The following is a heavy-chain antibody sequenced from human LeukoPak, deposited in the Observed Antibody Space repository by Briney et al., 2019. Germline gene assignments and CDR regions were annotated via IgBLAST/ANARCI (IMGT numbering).Heavy chain of an antibody. V-gene: IGHV1-46*01. D-gene: IGHD3-16*02. CDR1: RCTFTSYY. Sequence: AASVKVSCKASRCTFTSYYMHWVRQAPGQGLEWVGIINPSGGSTSYAQKFQGRVTMTRDTSTSTVYMELSSLRSEDTAVYYCALDGMITFGGVIGGMDVWGQGTMVTVSS. CDR2: INPSGGST. CDR3: ALDGMITFGGVIGGMDV. J-gene: IGHJ6*02.